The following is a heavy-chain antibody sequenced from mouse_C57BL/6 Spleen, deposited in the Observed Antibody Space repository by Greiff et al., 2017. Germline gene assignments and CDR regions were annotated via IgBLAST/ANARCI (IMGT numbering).Heavy chain of an antibody. CDR3: ARASDGYLWYFDV. J-gene: IGHJ1*03. CDR1: GYSITSGYD. CDR2: ISYSGST. D-gene: IGHD2-3*01. Sequence: EVQGVESGPGMVKPSQSLSLTCTVTGYSITSGYDWHWIRHFPGNKLEWMGYISYSGSTNYNPSLKSRISITHDTSKNHFFLKLNSVTTEDTATYYCARASDGYLWYFDVWGTGTTVTVSS. V-gene: IGHV3-1*01.